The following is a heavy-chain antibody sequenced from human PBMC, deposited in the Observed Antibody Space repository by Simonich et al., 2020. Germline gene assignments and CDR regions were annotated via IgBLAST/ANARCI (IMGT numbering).Heavy chain of an antibody. Sequence: QVQLVESGGGVVQPGRSLRLSCAASGFTFSSYAMHWVRQAQGKGLGGVAVISYDGSNKYYADPWKGRFTISRDNSKNTLYLQMNSLRAEDTAVYYCAREDLTGDAFDIWGQGTMVTVSS. CDR3: AREDLTGDAFDI. D-gene: IGHD7-27*01. V-gene: IGHV3-30*07. J-gene: IGHJ3*02. CDR2: ISYDGSNK. CDR1: GFTFSSYA.